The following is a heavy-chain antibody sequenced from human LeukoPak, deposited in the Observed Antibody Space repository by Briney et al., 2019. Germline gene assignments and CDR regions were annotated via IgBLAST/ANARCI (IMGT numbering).Heavy chain of an antibody. CDR2: IYYSGST. CDR1: GGSISSGGYY. CDR3: ARDNTMIFDY. J-gene: IGHJ4*02. V-gene: IGHV4-31*03. D-gene: IGHD3-22*01. Sequence: SETLSPTCTVSGGSISSGGYYWSWIRQHPGKGLEWIGYIYYSGSTYYNPSLKSRVTISVDTSKNQFSLKLSSVTAADTAVYYCARDNTMIFDYWGQGTLVTVSS.